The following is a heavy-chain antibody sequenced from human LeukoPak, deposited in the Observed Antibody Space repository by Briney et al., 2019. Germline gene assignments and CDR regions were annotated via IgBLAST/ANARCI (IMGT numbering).Heavy chain of an antibody. J-gene: IGHJ4*02. D-gene: IGHD2-2*01. CDR3: ARFGCSSTSCYYVY. CDR1: GYTFTGYY. V-gene: IGHV1-2*02. CDR2: INPNSGGT. Sequence: ASVKVSCKASGYTFTGYYMHWVRQAPGQGLEWMGWINPNSGGTNYAQKFQGRVTMTRDTSISTAYMELSRLRSDDTAVYYCARFGCSSTSCYYVYWGQRTLVTVSS.